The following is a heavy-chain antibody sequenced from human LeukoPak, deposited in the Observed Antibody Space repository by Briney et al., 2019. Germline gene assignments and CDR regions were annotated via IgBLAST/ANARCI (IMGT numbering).Heavy chain of an antibody. D-gene: IGHD5-18*01. J-gene: IGHJ1*01. V-gene: IGHV1-69*01. CDR2: IIPIFGTA. CDR3: ARDSIDTAMVPHYFQH. Sequence: ASVKVSCKAPGGTFSSYAISWVRQAPGQGLEWMGGIIPIFGTANYAQKFQGRVTITADESTSTAYMELSSLRSEDTAVYYCARDSIDTAMVPHYFQHWGQGTLVTVSS. CDR1: GGTFSSYA.